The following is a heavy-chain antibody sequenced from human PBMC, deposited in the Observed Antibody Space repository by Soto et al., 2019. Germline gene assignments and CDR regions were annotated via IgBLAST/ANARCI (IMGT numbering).Heavy chain of an antibody. J-gene: IGHJ6*02. V-gene: IGHV3-21*01. Sequence: EVQLVESGGGLVKPGGSLRLSCAASGFTFSSYSMNWVRQAPGKGLEWVSSISSSSSYIYYADSVKGRFTISRDNAKNSLYLQMNSLRAEDTAVYYCARDRVGIVVPYYYYYGMDVWGQGTTVTASS. CDR3: ARDRVGIVVPYYYYYGMDV. CDR2: ISSSSSYI. D-gene: IGHD3-22*01. CDR1: GFTFSSYS.